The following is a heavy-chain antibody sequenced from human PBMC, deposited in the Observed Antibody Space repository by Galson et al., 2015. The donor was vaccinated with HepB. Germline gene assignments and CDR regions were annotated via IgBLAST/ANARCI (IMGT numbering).Heavy chain of an antibody. CDR3: ARDFREDYGGNTFDY. CDR2: IWYDGSNK. CDR1: GFTFSSYG. J-gene: IGHJ4*02. Sequence: SLRLSCAASGFTFSSYGMHWVRQAPGKGLEWVAVIWYDGSNKYYADSVKGRFTISRDNSKNTLYLQMNSLRAEDTAVYYCARDFREDYGGNTFDYWGQGTLVTVSS. V-gene: IGHV3-33*01. D-gene: IGHD4-23*01.